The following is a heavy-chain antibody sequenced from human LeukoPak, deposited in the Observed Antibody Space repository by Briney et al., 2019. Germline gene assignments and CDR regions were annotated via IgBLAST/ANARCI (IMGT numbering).Heavy chain of an antibody. V-gene: IGHV4-59*01. CDR3: ARAQMIEPLTDAFDI. CDR2: IYYSGSS. D-gene: IGHD3-22*01. CDR1: GGSISGYH. J-gene: IGHJ3*02. Sequence: SEALSLTCNVSGGSISGYHWSWIRQPPGKGLEWLGYIYYSGSSNYNPSLKSRVTISADTSKNQFSLKLSSVTAADTAVYYCARAQMIEPLTDAFDIWGQGTMVTVSS.